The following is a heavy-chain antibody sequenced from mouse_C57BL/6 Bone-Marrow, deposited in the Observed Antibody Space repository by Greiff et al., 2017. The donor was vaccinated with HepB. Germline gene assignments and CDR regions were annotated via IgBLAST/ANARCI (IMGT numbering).Heavy chain of an antibody. J-gene: IGHJ4*01. Sequence: EVKVEESGPGLVKPSQSLSLTCSVTGYSITSGYYWNWIRQFPGNKLEWMGYISYDGSNNYNPSLKNRISITRDTSKNQFFLKLNSVTTEDTATYYCAKTAQASGDYWGQGTSVTVSS. CDR2: ISYDGSN. D-gene: IGHD3-2*02. CDR1: GYSITSGYY. V-gene: IGHV3-6*01. CDR3: AKTAQASGDY.